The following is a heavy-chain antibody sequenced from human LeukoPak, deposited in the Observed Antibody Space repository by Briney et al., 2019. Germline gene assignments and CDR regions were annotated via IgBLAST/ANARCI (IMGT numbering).Heavy chain of an antibody. CDR1: GFTFSSYA. J-gene: IGHJ4*02. D-gene: IGHD5-24*01. CDR2: ISGSGGST. Sequence: PGGSLRLSCAASGFTFSSYATSWVRQAPGKGLEWVSAISGSGGSTYYADSVKGRFIISRDNSKNTLYLQMNSLRAEDTAVYYCAKHGDVYIYATFDYWGQGTLVTVSS. V-gene: IGHV3-23*01. CDR3: AKHGDVYIYATFDY.